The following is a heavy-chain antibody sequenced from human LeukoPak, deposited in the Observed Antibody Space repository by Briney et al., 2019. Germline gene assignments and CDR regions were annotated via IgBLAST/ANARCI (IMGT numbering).Heavy chain of an antibody. Sequence: GGSLRLSCAASGFTFSSYEMNWVRQAPGKGLEWVSYISSSGSTIYYADSVKGRFTISRDNAKNSLCLQMNSLRAEDTAVYYCARVRGGGAGFDYWGQGTLVTVSS. CDR3: ARVRGGGAGFDY. CDR2: ISSSGSTI. J-gene: IGHJ4*02. CDR1: GFTFSSYE. V-gene: IGHV3-48*03. D-gene: IGHD3-10*01.